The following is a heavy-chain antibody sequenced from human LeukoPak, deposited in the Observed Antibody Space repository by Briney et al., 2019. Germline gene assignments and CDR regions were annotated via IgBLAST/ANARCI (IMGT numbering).Heavy chain of an antibody. CDR3: ARGWRDSAYSPSDY. Sequence: PGGSLRLSCAASGFTFNSYWMTWVRQAPGKGLEWVANIKQDGSEKNYVDSVKGRFTNSRDNAMNSLYLQMNSLRADDTAVYYCARGWRDSAYSPSDYCGQGTLVTVSS. J-gene: IGHJ4*02. CDR1: GFTFNSYW. D-gene: IGHD3-22*01. V-gene: IGHV3-7*01. CDR2: IKQDGSEK.